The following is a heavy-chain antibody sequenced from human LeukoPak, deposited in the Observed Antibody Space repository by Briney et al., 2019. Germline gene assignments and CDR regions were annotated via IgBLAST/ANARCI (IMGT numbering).Heavy chain of an antibody. Sequence: SETLSLTCSVSGGSISSYYWSWIRQPPGKGLEWIGFIYYGGNTNYTPSLKSRVTMSVDTSKNHFSLNPTSVTAADTAVYYCARKHTSGYEDYWGQGTLVTVSS. CDR2: IYYGGNT. D-gene: IGHD3-22*01. CDR3: ARKHTSGYEDY. V-gene: IGHV4-59*08. J-gene: IGHJ4*02. CDR1: GGSISSYY.